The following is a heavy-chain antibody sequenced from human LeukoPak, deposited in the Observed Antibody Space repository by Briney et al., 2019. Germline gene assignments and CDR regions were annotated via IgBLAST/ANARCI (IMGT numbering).Heavy chain of an antibody. V-gene: IGHV3-21*01. CDR3: ARKGLWELPDY. D-gene: IGHD1-26*01. J-gene: IGHJ4*02. CDR2: ISSSSSYI. CDR1: GFTFSSYE. Sequence: GGSLRLSCAASGFTFSSYEMNWVRQAPGKGLEWVSSISSSSSYIYYADSVKGRFTISRDNAKNSLYLQMNSLRAEDTAVYYCARKGLWELPDYWGQGTLVTVSS.